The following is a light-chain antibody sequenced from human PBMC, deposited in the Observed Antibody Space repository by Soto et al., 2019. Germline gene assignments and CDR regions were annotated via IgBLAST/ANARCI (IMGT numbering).Light chain of an antibody. CDR1: QDIRNY. CDR3: QKYDSAPLT. V-gene: IGKV1-27*01. CDR2: VAS. Sequence: DSQMSQSPSSMSASVGDRVTITCRPSQDIRNYLAWYQQKPGQVPKLLIYVASTLQSGVPSRFSGSGSGTEFTLTITSLQPEDVATYYCQKYDSAPLTFGGGTRIEI. J-gene: IGKJ4*01.